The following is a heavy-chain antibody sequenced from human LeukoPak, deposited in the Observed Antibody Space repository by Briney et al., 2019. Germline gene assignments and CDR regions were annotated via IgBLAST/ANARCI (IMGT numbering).Heavy chain of an antibody. V-gene: IGHV4-39*01. J-gene: IGHJ1*01. CDR1: GGSISSSSYY. CDR2: IYYSGST. CDR3: ARAAVTTSRYFQH. Sequence: SETLSLTCTVSGGSISSSSYYWGWIRQPPGKGLEWIGSIYYSGSTYYNPSLKSRVTISVDTSKNQFSLKLSSVTAADTAVYYCARAAVTTSRYFQHWGQGTLVTVSP. D-gene: IGHD4-17*01.